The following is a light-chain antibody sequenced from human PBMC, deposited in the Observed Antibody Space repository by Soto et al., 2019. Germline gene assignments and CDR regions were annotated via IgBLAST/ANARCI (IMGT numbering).Light chain of an antibody. CDR3: QQYGTSPYT. CDR1: QSVNSNY. Sequence: EIVLTQSPGTLSLSPGERATLSCRASQSVNSNYLAWHQQKPGQAPRLLMYGASSRATGIPDRFSGSGSGTDFTLAISRLEPEDFAVYYCQQYGTSPYTFGQGTKLEIK. J-gene: IGKJ2*01. CDR2: GAS. V-gene: IGKV3-20*01.